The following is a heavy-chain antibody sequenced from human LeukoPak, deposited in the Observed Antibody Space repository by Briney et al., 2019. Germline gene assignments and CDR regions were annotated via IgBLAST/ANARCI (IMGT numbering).Heavy chain of an antibody. Sequence: PSETLSLTCTVCGGSISSSSYYWGWIRQPPGKGLEWIGSIYYSGSTYYNPSLKSRVTISVDTSKNQFSLKLSSVTAADTAVYYCARVGAMRRRYDYWGQGTLVTVSS. J-gene: IGHJ4*02. D-gene: IGHD1-26*01. CDR1: GGSISSSSYY. CDR2: IYYSGST. V-gene: IGHV4-39*01. CDR3: ARVGAMRRRYDY.